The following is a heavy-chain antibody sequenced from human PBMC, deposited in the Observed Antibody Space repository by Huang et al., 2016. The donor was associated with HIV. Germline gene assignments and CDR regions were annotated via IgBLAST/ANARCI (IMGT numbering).Heavy chain of an antibody. J-gene: IGHJ2*01. D-gene: IGHD7-27*01. CDR2: INCDGSRT. CDR1: GFTFSSYW. Sequence: EVQLVESGGGLVQPGGSLRLSCAASGFTFSSYWMHWVRQAPGKGLVWVSRINCDGSRTNYADSVKGRFTISRDNAKNTLYVQVNSLRAEETAVYYCARGTRLTGLWYFDLWGRGTLVIVSS. CDR3: ARGTRLTGLWYFDL. V-gene: IGHV3-74*01.